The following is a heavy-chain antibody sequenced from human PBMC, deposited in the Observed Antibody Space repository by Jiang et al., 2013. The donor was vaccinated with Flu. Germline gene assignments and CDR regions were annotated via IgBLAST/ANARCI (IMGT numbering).Heavy chain of an antibody. D-gene: IGHD2-15*01. CDR1: GYTFTSYG. Sequence: EVKKPGASVKVSCKASGYTFTSYGISWVRQAPGQGLEWMGWISAYNGNTNYAQKLQGRVTMTTDTSTSTAYMELRSLRSDDTAVYYCARDYCSGGSCFVHLDYWGQGTLVTVSS. CDR2: ISAYNGNT. V-gene: IGHV1-18*01. CDR3: ARDYCSGGSCFVHLDY. J-gene: IGHJ4*02.